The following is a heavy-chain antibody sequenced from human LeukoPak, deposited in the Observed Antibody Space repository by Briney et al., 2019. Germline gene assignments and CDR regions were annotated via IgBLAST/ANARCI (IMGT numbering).Heavy chain of an antibody. CDR1: GGSFSGYY. CDR2: INHSGST. J-gene: IGHJ5*02. Sequence: SETLSLTCAVYGGSFSGYYWSWIRQPPGKGLKWIGEINHSGSTNYNPSLKSRVTISVDTSKNQFSLKLSSVTAADTAVYYCARGPVPAAKVSWFDPWGQGTLVTVSS. CDR3: ARGPVPAAKVSWFDP. D-gene: IGHD2-2*01. V-gene: IGHV4-34*01.